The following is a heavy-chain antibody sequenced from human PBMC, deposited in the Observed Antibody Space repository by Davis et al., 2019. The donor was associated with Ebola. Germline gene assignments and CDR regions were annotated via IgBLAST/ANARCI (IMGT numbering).Heavy chain of an antibody. CDR3: ARYGYGGSPFAY. CDR1: GFSFSTYG. J-gene: IGHJ4*02. CDR2: INQDESNK. V-gene: IGHV3-7*01. D-gene: IGHD4-23*01. Sequence: GESLKISCAASGFSFSTYGMHWVRQAPGKGLEWVANINQDESNKYYVDSVKGRFTISRDNAKNSVFLQMNSLRAEDTAVYYCARYGYGGSPFAYWGPGTLVTVSS.